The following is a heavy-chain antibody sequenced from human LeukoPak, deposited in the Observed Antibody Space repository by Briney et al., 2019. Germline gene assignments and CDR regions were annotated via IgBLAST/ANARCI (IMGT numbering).Heavy chain of an antibody. CDR1: GFSFGSYV. V-gene: IGHV3-33*06. CDR3: AKRRGLELLYYYYMDV. Sequence: GGSLRLSCAASGFSFGSYVMHWVRQAPGKGLEWVAVIWYDGTNKYYADSVKGRFTISRDNSKNTLYLQMNSLRAEDTAVYYCAKRRGLELLYYYYMDVWGKGTTVTVSS. J-gene: IGHJ6*03. D-gene: IGHD1-7*01. CDR2: IWYDGTNK.